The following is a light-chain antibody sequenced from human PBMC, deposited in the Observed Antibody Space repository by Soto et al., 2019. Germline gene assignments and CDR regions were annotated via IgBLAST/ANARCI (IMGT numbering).Light chain of an antibody. J-gene: IGLJ1*01. CDR1: SSDFGGYNY. Sequence: HSVLTHPASVSGSPGQSITISCTGTSSDFGGYNYVSWYQQHPGKAPKLMIYEVSNRPSGVSNRFSGSKSGNTASLTISGLQAEDEADYYCSSYTSSSTLEVFGTGTKVTVL. CDR2: EVS. CDR3: SSYTSSSTLEV. V-gene: IGLV2-14*01.